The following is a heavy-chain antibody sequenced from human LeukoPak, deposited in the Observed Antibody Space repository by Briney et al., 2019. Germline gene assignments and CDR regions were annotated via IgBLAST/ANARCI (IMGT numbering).Heavy chain of an antibody. V-gene: IGHV3-7*01. CDR1: GFTFSSYG. D-gene: IGHD3-10*01. Sequence: GGSLRLSCAASGFTFSSYGMHWVRQAPGKGLEWVANIKKDGSEKHYVDSVKGRFTISRDNAKKSLYLQMSSLRAEDTAVFYCARYYYGSGTSFDPWGQGTLVTVSS. J-gene: IGHJ5*02. CDR3: ARYYYGSGTSFDP. CDR2: IKKDGSEK.